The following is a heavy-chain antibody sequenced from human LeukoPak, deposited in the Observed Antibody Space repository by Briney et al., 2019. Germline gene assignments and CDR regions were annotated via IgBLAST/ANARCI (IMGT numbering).Heavy chain of an antibody. V-gene: IGHV3-72*01. D-gene: IGHD7-27*01. J-gene: IGHJ4*02. CDR1: GFTFSDHY. CDR2: IRNKADSYIA. Sequence: GGSLRLSCAAPGPSGFTFSDHYMDWVRQAPGKGLEWVGRIRNKADSYIAHYAASVKGRFTVSRDDSKNSLYLQMNSLKTEDTAVYYCAKLGAPDLDYWGQGTLVTVSS. CDR3: AKLGAPDLDY.